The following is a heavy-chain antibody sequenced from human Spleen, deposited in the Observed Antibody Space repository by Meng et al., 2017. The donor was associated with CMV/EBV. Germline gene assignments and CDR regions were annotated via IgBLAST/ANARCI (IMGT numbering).Heavy chain of an antibody. D-gene: IGHD4/OR15-4a*01. Sequence: SETLSLTCTVSGGSINNYYWSWIRQPPGKGLEWIGYIYYSGSTNYNPSLKSRVTISVDTSKNQFSLKLSSVTAADTAVYYCAREDYFRNWFDPWGQGTLVTVSS. V-gene: IGHV4-59*01. CDR2: IYYSGST. CDR1: GGSINNYY. CDR3: AREDYFRNWFDP. J-gene: IGHJ5*02.